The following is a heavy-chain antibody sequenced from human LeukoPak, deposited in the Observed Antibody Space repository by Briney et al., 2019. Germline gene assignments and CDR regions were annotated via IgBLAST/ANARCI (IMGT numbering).Heavy chain of an antibody. CDR2: IIPILGIA. V-gene: IGHV1-69*04. D-gene: IGHD2-2*01. CDR3: ARAGYCSSTSCSDYFDY. Sequence: ASVKVSCKASGGTFSSYAISWVRQAPGQGLEWMGRIIPILGIANYAQKFQGRVTITADKSTSTAYMELSSLRSEDTAVYYCARAGYCSSTSCSDYFDYWGQGTLVTVSS. CDR1: GGTFSSYA. J-gene: IGHJ4*02.